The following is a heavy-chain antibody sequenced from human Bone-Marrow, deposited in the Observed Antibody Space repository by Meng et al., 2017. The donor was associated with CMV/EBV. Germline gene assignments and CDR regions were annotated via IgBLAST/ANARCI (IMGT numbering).Heavy chain of an antibody. J-gene: IGHJ4*02. Sequence: GESLKISCAASGFTFSSYSMNWVRQAPGKGLEWVSSISRSSTYIYYADSLKGRFTISRDNAKNSLYLQMNSLRAEDTAVYYCATEAPTVTTGKHNMQADYWGQGTLVTVSS. CDR3: ATEAPTVTTGKHNMQADY. D-gene: IGHD4-17*01. V-gene: IGHV3-21*01. CDR1: GFTFSSYS. CDR2: ISRSSTYI.